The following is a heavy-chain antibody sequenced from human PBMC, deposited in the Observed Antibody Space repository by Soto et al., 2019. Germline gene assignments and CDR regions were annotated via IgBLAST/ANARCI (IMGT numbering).Heavy chain of an antibody. V-gene: IGHV4-59*08. CDR2: IYYSGST. D-gene: IGHD3-3*01. CDR1: GGSISSYY. CDR3: ARRGGAVWSGYYGPDYYYYYYMDV. Sequence: QVQLQESGPGLVKPSETLSLTCTVSGGSISSYYWSWIRQPPGKGLEWVGYIYYSGSTNYNPSLQGRLTISVDTSKNQFSLKLSSVTAADTAVYYCARRGGAVWSGYYGPDYYYYYYMDVWGKGTTVTVSS. J-gene: IGHJ6*03.